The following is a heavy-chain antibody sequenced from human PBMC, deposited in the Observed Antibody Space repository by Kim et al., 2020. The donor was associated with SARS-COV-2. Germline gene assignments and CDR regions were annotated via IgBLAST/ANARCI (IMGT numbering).Heavy chain of an antibody. CDR1: GGSISSGGYY. J-gene: IGHJ5*02. D-gene: IGHD2-15*01. Sequence: SETLSLTCTVSGGSISSGGYYWSWIRQHPGKGLEWIGYIYYSGSTYYNPSLKSRVTISVDTSKNQFSLKLSSVTAADTAVYYCARAVVLGGSYWFDPWGQGTLVTVSS. V-gene: IGHV4-31*03. CDR3: ARAVVLGGSYWFDP. CDR2: IYYSGST.